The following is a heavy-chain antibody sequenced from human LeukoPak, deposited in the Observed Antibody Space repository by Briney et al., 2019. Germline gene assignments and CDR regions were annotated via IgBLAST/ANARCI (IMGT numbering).Heavy chain of an antibody. J-gene: IGHJ3*02. D-gene: IGHD4-23*01. CDR1: GFSFSNSA. CDR2: IIVGSGTT. V-gene: IGHV1-58*01. CDR3: AAERYGGISDCCNFEI. Sequence: SVKVSCKSSGFSFSNSAVQWVRQARGQRLEWIGWIIVGSGTTNYAQSLQGRLTITRDMSTNTAYMELSSLRSEDTAVYYCAAERYGGISDCCNFEIWDQGTMVTVSS.